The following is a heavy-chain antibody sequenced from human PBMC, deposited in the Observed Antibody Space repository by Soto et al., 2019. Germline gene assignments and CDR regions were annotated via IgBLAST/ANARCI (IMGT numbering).Heavy chain of an antibody. Sequence: QVQLVQSGAEVKESGASVKVSCKTSGYTFTGHYIHWVRQAPGQSPEWVGEIGPKNGDTRYAQKFQGKVTMTKGTSITTVDMELTNLSPDDTAVYYCGRERSGERVVFYWGQGTLVTVHS. CDR2: IGPKNGDT. CDR1: GYTFTGHY. CDR3: GRERSGERVVFY. J-gene: IGHJ4*02. V-gene: IGHV1-2*02. D-gene: IGHD1-26*01.